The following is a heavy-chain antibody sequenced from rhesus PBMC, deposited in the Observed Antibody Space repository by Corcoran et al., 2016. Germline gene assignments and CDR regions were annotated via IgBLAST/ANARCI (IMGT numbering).Heavy chain of an antibody. CDR3: ARRYCTSTTCYAGYFDY. J-gene: IGHJ4*01. CDR1: GFSLSTSGMG. Sequence: QVTLKESGPALVKPTQTLTLTCTFSGFSLSTSGMGGGWIRQPPGKTLEWLAHIYWDDDKRYNTTRKSRITISKDTPKKQVVLTMTNMVPVDTATYYCARRYCTSTTCYAGYFDYWGQGVLVTVSS. V-gene: IGHV2-1*01. CDR2: IYWDDDK. D-gene: IGHD2-2*01.